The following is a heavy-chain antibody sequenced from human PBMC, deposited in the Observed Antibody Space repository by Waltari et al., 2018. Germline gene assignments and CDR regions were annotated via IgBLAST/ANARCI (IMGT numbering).Heavy chain of an antibody. D-gene: IGHD3-3*01. J-gene: IGHJ3*02. Sequence: QMQLQGSGPGLVKTSETLSLTCSVSGGSISNTIYYWGWIRQTPGKGLEWIGSIYYSGNTYYNPSLRSRVTLSVDRSKNQFSLNLSSVTAADTAVYYCAREEFWSTYPDGFDMWGQGTLVTVSS. CDR3: AREEFWSTYPDGFDM. CDR1: GGSISNTIYY. V-gene: IGHV4-39*07. CDR2: IYYSGNT.